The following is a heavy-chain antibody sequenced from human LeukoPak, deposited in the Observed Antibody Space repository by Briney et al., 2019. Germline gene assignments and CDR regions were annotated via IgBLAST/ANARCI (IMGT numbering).Heavy chain of an antibody. CDR1: GGSISSSSYY. CDR3: ARDLGRNNPQYFQH. V-gene: IGHV4-39*07. CDR2: IYYSGST. J-gene: IGHJ1*01. Sequence: SETLSLTCTVSGGSISSSSYYWGWIRQPPGKGLEWIGSIYYSGSTYYNPSLKSRVTISVDTSKNQFSLKLSSVTAADTAVYYCARDLGRNNPQYFQHWGQGTLVTVSS. D-gene: IGHD2/OR15-2a*01.